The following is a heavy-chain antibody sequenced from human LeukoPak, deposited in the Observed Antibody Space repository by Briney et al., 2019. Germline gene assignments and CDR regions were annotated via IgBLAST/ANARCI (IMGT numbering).Heavy chain of an antibody. Sequence: GASVKVSCKASGYTFTGYYMHWVRQAPGQGLEWMGWINPNSGGTNYAQKFQGRATMTRDTSISTAYMELSRLRSDDTAVYYRARDRDCGGDCFYYYYYGMDVWGQGTTVTVSS. V-gene: IGHV1-2*02. CDR3: ARDRDCGGDCFYYYYYGMDV. CDR1: GYTFTGYY. J-gene: IGHJ6*02. CDR2: INPNSGGT. D-gene: IGHD2-21*02.